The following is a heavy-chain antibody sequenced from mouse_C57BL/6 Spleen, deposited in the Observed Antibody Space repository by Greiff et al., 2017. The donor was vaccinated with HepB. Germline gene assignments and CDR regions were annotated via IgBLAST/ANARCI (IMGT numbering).Heavy chain of an antibody. V-gene: IGHV1-82*01. CDR1: GYAFSSSW. Sequence: VQLQQSGPELVKPGASVKISCKASGYAFSSSWMNWVKQRPGKGLEWIGRIYPGDGDTNYNGKFKGKATLTADKSSSTAYMQLSSLTSEDSAVYFCASYYYGSSCSLDYWGQGTTLTVSS. D-gene: IGHD1-1*01. J-gene: IGHJ2*01. CDR2: IYPGDGDT. CDR3: ASYYYGSSCSLDY.